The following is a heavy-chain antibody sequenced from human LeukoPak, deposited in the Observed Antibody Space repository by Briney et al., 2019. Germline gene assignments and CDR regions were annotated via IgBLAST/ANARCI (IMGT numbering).Heavy chain of an antibody. D-gene: IGHD6-13*01. CDR3: ASGGIAATFDY. V-gene: IGHV1-8*01. CDR1: GYTFTSYD. J-gene: IGHJ4*02. Sequence: GSVRVSCKASGYTFTSYDINGVRQAPGQGGEWMGWMNPNRGNTDYAQKFQGRVTMTRNTSISTAYMELSSLRSEDTAVYYCASGGIAATFDYWGQGTLVTVSS. CDR2: MNPNRGNT.